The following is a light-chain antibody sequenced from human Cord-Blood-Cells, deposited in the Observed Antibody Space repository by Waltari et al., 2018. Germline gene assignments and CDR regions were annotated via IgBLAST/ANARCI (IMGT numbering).Light chain of an antibody. J-gene: IGKJ1*01. CDR2: GAS. Sequence: DIVFTHPPRTTAFSHGERATLSCRASQSVSRRYLPWYQQKPGQAPRLLTYGASSRATGIPDRFSGSGSGTDFTLTISRLEPEDFAVYYCQQYGSSPRTLGQGTKVE. V-gene: IGKV3-20*01. CDR1: QSVSRRY. CDR3: QQYGSSPRT.